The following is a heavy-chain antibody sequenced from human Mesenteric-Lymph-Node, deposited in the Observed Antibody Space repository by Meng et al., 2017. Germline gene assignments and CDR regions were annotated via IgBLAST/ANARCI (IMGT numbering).Heavy chain of an antibody. D-gene: IGHD4-23*01. CDR2: ISSSGTTK. CDR3: AKVLWTDYGGNSGVDYYYGMDV. Sequence: GESLKISCAASGFTFSSYEMNWVRQAPGKGLEWVSYISSSGTTKNYADSVKGRFTISRDNSKNTLYLQMNSLRAEDTAVYYCAKVLWTDYGGNSGVDYYYGMDVWGQGTTVTVSS. V-gene: IGHV3-48*03. J-gene: IGHJ6*02. CDR1: GFTFSSYE.